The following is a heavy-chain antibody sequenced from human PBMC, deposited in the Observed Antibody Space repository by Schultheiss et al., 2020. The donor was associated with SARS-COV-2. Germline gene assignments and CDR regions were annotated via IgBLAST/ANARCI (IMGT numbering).Heavy chain of an antibody. J-gene: IGHJ4*02. CDR3: ARSTDSSGYYPYFDY. D-gene: IGHD3-22*01. V-gene: IGHV3-23*01. Sequence: GGSLRLSCAVYGGSFSGYYWSWIRQPPGKGLEWVSAISGSGGSTYYADSVKGRFTISRDNSKNTLYLQMNSLRAEDTAVYYCARSTDSSGYYPYFDYWGQGTLVTVSS. CDR1: GGSFSGYY. CDR2: ISGSGGST.